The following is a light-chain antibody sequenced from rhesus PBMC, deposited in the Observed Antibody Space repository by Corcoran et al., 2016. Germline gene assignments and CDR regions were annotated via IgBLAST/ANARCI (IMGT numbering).Light chain of an antibody. CDR3: QQGSSNPPT. Sequence: DIQMSQSPSSLSASVGDRVTITCRASPGIRSYLNWYQQKPGKDPKLLINYAYSLASGGPSRFSGSGSGTEFTITISSMQPEEIATYYGQQGSSNPPTYGQGTKVDIK. CDR2: YAY. J-gene: IGKJ1*01. V-gene: IGKV1-32*02. CDR1: PGIRSY.